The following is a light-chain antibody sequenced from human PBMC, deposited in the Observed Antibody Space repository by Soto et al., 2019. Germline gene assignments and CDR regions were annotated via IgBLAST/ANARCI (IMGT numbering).Light chain of an antibody. Sequence: DIQMTQSPSTLSASVGDRVTITCRASQSISSWLAWYQQKPGKAPKLLNYKASSLRSGVPSRFSGSGSGTEFTLTISSLQPDDFATYYCQQYNSYSYTFGQGTKLEIK. CDR2: KAS. V-gene: IGKV1-5*03. CDR3: QQYNSYSYT. J-gene: IGKJ2*01. CDR1: QSISSW.